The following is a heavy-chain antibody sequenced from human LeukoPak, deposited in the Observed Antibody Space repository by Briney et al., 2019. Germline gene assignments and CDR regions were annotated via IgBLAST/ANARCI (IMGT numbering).Heavy chain of an antibody. CDR1: GYIFTSYA. D-gene: IGHD3-16*01. J-gene: IGHJ4*02. CDR3: ARDGLVGGVSLFDY. CDR2: INMYNGHP. V-gene: IGHV7-4-1*02. Sequence: ASVKVSCKASGYIFTSYAINWLRQAPGQGPEWMGWINMYNGHPTYAQGFTGRFAFSLDTSISTAYLQISSLKAEDTAVYYCARDGLVGGVSLFDYWGQGTLVTVSS.